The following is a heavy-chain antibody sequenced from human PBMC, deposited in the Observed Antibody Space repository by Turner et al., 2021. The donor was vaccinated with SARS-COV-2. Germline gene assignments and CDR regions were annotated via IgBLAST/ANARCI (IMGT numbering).Heavy chain of an antibody. CDR1: GYTLTSYE. Sequence: AEVKKPGASVKVSCKASGYTLTSYEINWVRQATGQGLEWMCWMNPLCGNIDSAQNIQRRVTMTSTTCYTTVYMECTRLAYADTAEYYCARSAPYPICDVASSYTGGFDYWGHAPLVNVSS. J-gene: IGHJ4*01. CDR2: MNPLCGNI. CDR3: ARSAPYPICDVASSYTGGFDY. D-gene: IGHD6-6*01. V-gene: IGHV1-8*01.